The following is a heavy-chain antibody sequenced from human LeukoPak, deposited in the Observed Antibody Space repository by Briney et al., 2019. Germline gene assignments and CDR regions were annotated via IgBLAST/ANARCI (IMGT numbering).Heavy chain of an antibody. V-gene: IGHV1-18*01. CDR3: ARDTHPYDFWSGYHYYYYYGMDV. CDR2: ISAYNGNT. Sequence: ASVKVSCTASGYTFTSYGISWVRQAPGQGLEWMGWISAYNGNTNYAQKLQGRVTMTTDTSTSTAYMELRSLRSDDTAVYYCARDTHPYDFWSGYHYYYYYGMDVWGQGTTVTVPS. J-gene: IGHJ6*02. CDR1: GYTFTSYG. D-gene: IGHD3-3*01.